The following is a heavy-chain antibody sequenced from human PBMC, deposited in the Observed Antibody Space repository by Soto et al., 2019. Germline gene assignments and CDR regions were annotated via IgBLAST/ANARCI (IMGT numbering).Heavy chain of an antibody. J-gene: IGHJ4*02. CDR3: ARDLTREGDYYDRSGYYLDY. V-gene: IGHV1-46*01. CDR2: INPSDDAT. CDR1: GYTFTRYY. Sequence: ASVKVSCKASGYTFTRYYMHWVRQAPGQGLEWMGIINPSDDATSYAEKFQGRLTMTKDTSTSTVYMEMRRLRSEDTAVYYCARDLTREGDYYDRSGYYLDYWGQGTLVTGSS. D-gene: IGHD3-22*01.